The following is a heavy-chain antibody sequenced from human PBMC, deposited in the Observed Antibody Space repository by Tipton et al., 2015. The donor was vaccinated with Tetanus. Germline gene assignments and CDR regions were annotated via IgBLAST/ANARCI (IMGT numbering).Heavy chain of an antibody. CDR3: ARRRSAILTGPYHWYFDI. CDR1: GYNFNLYW. J-gene: IGHJ2*01. CDR2: INPTDYQT. D-gene: IGHD3-9*01. V-gene: IGHV5-51*01. Sequence: QLVQSGAEVKKPGESLKISCQGSGYNFNLYWIGWVRQMPGKGLEWMGVINPTDYQTSYNPSFEGQVTISADRSINTAFLQWSSLQTSDTAMYFCARRRSAILTGPYHWYFDIWGRGALVTVSS.